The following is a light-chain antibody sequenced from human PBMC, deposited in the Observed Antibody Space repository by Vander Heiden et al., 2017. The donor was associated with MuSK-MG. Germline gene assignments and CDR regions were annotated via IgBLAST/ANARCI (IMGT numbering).Light chain of an antibody. CDR2: GAS. V-gene: IGKV3-20*01. CDR1: QSVSSSY. J-gene: IGKJ4*01. CDR3: QQDGSSPLT. Sequence: EIVLTPSPGTLSLSPGERATLSCRASQSVSSSYLAWYQQKPGQAPRLLIYGASSRATGIPDRFSGSGSGTDFSLTISRLEPEDFAVYYCQQDGSSPLTFGGGTKVEIK.